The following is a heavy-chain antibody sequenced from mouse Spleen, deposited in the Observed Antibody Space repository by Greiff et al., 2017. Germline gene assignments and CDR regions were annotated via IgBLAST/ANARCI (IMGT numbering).Heavy chain of an antibody. CDR1: GYSITSGYY. CDR3: ARGAWGVYRYDRYWYFDV. CDR2: ISYDGSN. V-gene: IGHV3-6*01. Sequence: EVQLQESGPGLVKPSQSLSLTCSVTGYSITSGYYWNWIRQFPGNKLEWMGYISYDGSNNYNPSLKNRISITRDTSKNQFFLKLNSVTTEDTATYYCARGAWGVYRYDRYWYFDVWGAGTTVTVSS. J-gene: IGHJ1*01. D-gene: IGHD2-14*01.